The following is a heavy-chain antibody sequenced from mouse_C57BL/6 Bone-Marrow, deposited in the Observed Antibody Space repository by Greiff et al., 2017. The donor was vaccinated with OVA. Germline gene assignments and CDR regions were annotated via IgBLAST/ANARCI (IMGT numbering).Heavy chain of an antibody. CDR1: GFSFNTYA. J-gene: IGHJ1*03. D-gene: IGHD1-1*01. CDR2: IRSKSNNYAT. CDR3: VRQDGSSYWYFDV. Sequence: EVQLQQSGGGLVQPKGSLKLSCAASGFSFNTYAMNWVRQAPGKGLEWVARIRSKSNNYATYYADSVKDRFTISRDDSESMLYLQMNNLKTEDTAMYYCVRQDGSSYWYFDVWGTGTTVTVSS. V-gene: IGHV10-1*01.